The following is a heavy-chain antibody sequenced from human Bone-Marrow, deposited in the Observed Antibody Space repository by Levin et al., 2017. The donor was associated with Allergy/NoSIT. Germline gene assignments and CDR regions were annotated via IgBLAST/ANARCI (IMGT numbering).Heavy chain of an antibody. CDR2: INPNNGGT. CDR3: ARDRIAFWTPLRYYYMDV. CDR1: GYIFNEYW. V-gene: IGHV1-2*06. D-gene: IGHD3/OR15-3a*01. Sequence: GESLKISCKASGYIFNEYWMHWVRQAPGQGLEWMGRINPNNGGTNYAQKFQGRVTITSDTSISTVYMELSRLRSDDTSGNYCARDRIAFWTPLRYYYMDVWGKGTTVTVS. J-gene: IGHJ6*03.